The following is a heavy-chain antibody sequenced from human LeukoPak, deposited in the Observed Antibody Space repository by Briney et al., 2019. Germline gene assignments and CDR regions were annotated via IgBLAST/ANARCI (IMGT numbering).Heavy chain of an antibody. CDR3: ARVYGANPPDA. CDR2: IYYSGSI. J-gene: IGHJ5*02. Sequence: SETLSLTCTVSGASISSYYWSWIRQPPGKGLEWIGDIYYSGSIKYNPSLKSRVTMSVDTSKNQFSLKLSSVTAADTAVYYCARVYGANPPDAWGQGTLVTVSS. V-gene: IGHV4-59*01. CDR1: GASISSYY. D-gene: IGHD4-17*01.